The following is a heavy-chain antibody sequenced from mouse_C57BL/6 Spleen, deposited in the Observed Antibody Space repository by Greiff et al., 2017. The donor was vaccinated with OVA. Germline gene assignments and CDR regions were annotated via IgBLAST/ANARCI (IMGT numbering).Heavy chain of an antibody. J-gene: IGHJ4*01. Sequence: QVQLQQPGAELVKPGASVKLSCKASGYTFTSYWMQWVKQRPGQGLEWIGEIDPSDSYTNYNQKFKGKATLTVDTSSSTAYMQLSSLTSEDSAVYYCARIGLTGTYAMDYWGQGTSVTVSS. V-gene: IGHV1-50*01. CDR3: ARIGLTGTYAMDY. CDR2: IDPSDSYT. D-gene: IGHD4-1*01. CDR1: GYTFTSYW.